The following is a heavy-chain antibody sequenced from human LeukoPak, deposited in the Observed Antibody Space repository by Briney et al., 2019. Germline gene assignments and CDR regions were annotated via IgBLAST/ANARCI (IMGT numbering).Heavy chain of an antibody. CDR1: GFTFSSYA. CDR3: AKIGYSSGWYTPPLFDC. CDR2: ISGSGGST. V-gene: IGHV3-23*01. D-gene: IGHD6-19*01. J-gene: IGHJ4*02. Sequence: GGSLRLSCAASGFTFSSYAMSWVRQAPGKGLEWVSAISGSGGSTYYADSVKGRFTISRDNSKNTLYLQMNSLRAEDTAVYYCAKIGYSSGWYTPPLFDCWGQGTLVTVSS.